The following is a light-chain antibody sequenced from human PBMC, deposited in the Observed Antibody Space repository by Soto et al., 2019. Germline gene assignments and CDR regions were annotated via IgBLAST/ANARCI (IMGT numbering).Light chain of an antibody. V-gene: IGKV3-15*01. CDR3: QQYNNWPRT. Sequence: EIVMTQSPATLSVSPGERATLSCRASQSVSSDLAWYHQKPGQAPRLLIYGASTRATGIPARFSGSRSGTEFTLTISSLQSEDFAVYYCQQYNNWPRTFGQGTKVDIK. CDR2: GAS. CDR1: QSVSSD. J-gene: IGKJ1*01.